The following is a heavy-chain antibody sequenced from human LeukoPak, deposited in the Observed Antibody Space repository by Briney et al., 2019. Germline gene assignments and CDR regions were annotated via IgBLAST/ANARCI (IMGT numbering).Heavy chain of an antibody. CDR1: GASISSYY. CDR3: ARHFSTDPFDY. Sequence: PSETLSLTCTVSGASISSYYWSWIRQPPGKGLEWIGYTYYRGSTNYNPSLKSRVTISADTSKHQFSLKLNSVTAADTAVYYCARHFSTDPFDYWGQGTPVTVSS. CDR2: TYYRGST. J-gene: IGHJ4*02. D-gene: IGHD2-2*01. V-gene: IGHV4-59*08.